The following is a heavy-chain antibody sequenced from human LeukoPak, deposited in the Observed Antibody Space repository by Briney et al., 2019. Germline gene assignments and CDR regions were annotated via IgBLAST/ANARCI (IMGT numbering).Heavy chain of an antibody. CDR1: GFTFSSYG. CDR2: MPYDGSNK. D-gene: IGHD2-2*01. J-gene: IGHJ4*02. V-gene: IGHV3-30*18. CDR3: AKDDLGYCSSTSCYAVDY. Sequence: GGSLRLSCAASGFTFSSYGMHWVRQAPGKGLEWVAVMPYDGSNKYYADSVKGRFSISRDNSKNMLYLQMNSLRAEDTAVYYCAKDDLGYCSSTSCYAVDYWGQGTPVTVSS.